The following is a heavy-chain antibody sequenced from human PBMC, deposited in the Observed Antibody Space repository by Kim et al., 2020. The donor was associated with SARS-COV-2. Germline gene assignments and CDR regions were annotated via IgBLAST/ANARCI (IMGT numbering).Heavy chain of an antibody. Sequence: GGSLRLSCAASGFTFSDYYMSWIRQAPGKGLEWVSYISSSGSTIYYADSVKGRFTISRDNAKNSLYLQMNSLRAEDTAVYYCARARGGITILGVARTDAFDIWGQGTMVTVSS. CDR2: ISSSGSTI. J-gene: IGHJ3*02. CDR3: ARARGGITILGVARTDAFDI. V-gene: IGHV3-11*01. D-gene: IGHD3-3*01. CDR1: GFTFSDYY.